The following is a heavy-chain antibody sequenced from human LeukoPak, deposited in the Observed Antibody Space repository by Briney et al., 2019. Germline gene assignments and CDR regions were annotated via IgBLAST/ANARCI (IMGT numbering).Heavy chain of an antibody. CDR1: GFTFSSYA. D-gene: IGHD3-22*01. J-gene: IGHJ4*02. V-gene: IGHV3-23*01. CDR2: ISGSGGST. Sequence: TGGSLRLSCAASGFTFSSYAMSWVRQAPGKGLEWVSAISGSGGSTYYADSVKGRFTISRDNSKNTLYLQMNSLRAEDTAVYYCAKSSSYDSSGYPDYWGQGTLVTVSS. CDR3: AKSSSYDSSGYPDY.